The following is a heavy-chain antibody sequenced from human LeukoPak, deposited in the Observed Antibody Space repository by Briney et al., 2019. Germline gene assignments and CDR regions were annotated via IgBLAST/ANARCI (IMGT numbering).Heavy chain of an antibody. Sequence: ASVKVSCKASGYTFTSYGISWVRQAPGQGLEWMGWISAYNGNTDYAQKLQGRVTMTTDTSTSTAYMELRSLRSDDTAVYYCARGPYYDSWSGAGYWGQGTLVTVSS. V-gene: IGHV1-18*01. J-gene: IGHJ4*02. CDR3: ARGPYYDSWSGAGY. D-gene: IGHD3-3*01. CDR2: ISAYNGNT. CDR1: GYTFTSYG.